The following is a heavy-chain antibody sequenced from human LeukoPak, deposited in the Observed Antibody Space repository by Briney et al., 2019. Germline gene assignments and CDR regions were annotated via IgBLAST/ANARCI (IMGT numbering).Heavy chain of an antibody. Sequence: PGGSLRLSCAASGFTFSSYSMNWVRQAPGKGLEWVSSISSSSSSYIYYADSVKGRFTISRDSAKNSQYLQIYSLRDEDTAVYYCARYYFGSGNYRTFDRWGQGTLVIVSS. J-gene: IGHJ4*02. V-gene: IGHV3-21*01. CDR2: ISSSSSSYI. CDR1: GFTFSSYS. D-gene: IGHD3-10*01. CDR3: ARYYFGSGNYRTFDR.